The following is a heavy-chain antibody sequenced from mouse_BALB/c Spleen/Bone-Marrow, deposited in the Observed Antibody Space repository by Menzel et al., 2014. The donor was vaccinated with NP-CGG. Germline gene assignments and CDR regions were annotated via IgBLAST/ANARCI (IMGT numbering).Heavy chain of an antibody. D-gene: IGHD1-1*01. CDR1: GFTFTNYW. CDR3: ALYGSRSEFAY. V-gene: IGHV1-69*02. J-gene: IGHJ3*01. CDR2: IDPSDSYI. Sequence: QVQLQQSGAELVKPGASVKLSCKASGFTFTNYWMHWVKQRPGQSLEWIGEIDPSDSYIQYNQKFKGKATLTVDKSSSTAYMHLSGLTSEDSAVYFCALYGSRSEFAYWGQGTLVTVSA.